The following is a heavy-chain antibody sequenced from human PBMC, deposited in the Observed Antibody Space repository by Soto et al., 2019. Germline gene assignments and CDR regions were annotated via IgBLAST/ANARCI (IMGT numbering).Heavy chain of an antibody. CDR2: MNPNSGNT. J-gene: IGHJ6*02. Sequence: ASVKVSCKASGYTFTSYDINWVRQATGQGLEWMGWMNPNSGNTGYAQKFQGRVTMTRNTSISTAYMELSSLRSEDTAVYYCARGLEFYYYYYGMDVWGQVTKVTVSS. D-gene: IGHD3-10*01. CDR1: GYTFTSYD. CDR3: ARGLEFYYYYYGMDV. V-gene: IGHV1-8*01.